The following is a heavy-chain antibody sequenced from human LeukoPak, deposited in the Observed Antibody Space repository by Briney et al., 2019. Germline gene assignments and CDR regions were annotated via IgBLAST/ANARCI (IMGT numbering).Heavy chain of an antibody. D-gene: IGHD3-10*01. CDR3: ARAGSGYSFDY. J-gene: IGHJ4*02. CDR2: LYYSGST. V-gene: IGHV4-59*08. CDR1: GTSISTYY. Sequence: PSETLSLICTVSGTSISTYYWSWIRQPPGKGLEWVGYLYYSGSTSYNPSPKSRVTISVDTSENQFSLRLSSVTAADTAVYYCARAGSGYSFDYWGQGTLVTVSS.